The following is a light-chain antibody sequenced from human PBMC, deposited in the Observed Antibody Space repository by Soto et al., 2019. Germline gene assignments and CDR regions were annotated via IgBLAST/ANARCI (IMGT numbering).Light chain of an antibody. CDR3: QQYYNWPRT. J-gene: IGKJ1*01. CDR1: QSVSSN. CDR2: GAS. Sequence: EIVMTQSPAILSVVPGERATLSCRASQSVSSNLAWYQHKPGQAPRLLTYGASTRATGIPARFSGSGSGTEFTLTISSLQPEDFAVYYCQQYYNWPRTFGQGTKVDIK. V-gene: IGKV3-15*01.